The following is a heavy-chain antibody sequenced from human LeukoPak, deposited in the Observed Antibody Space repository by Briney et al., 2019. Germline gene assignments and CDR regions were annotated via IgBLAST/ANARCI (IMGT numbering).Heavy chain of an antibody. CDR2: IYYSGST. CDR3: ASDDPLRAFDI. CDR1: GGSISSSSYY. J-gene: IGHJ3*02. V-gene: IGHV4-39*01. D-gene: IGHD3-10*01. Sequence: PSETLSLTCTVSGGSISSSSYYWGGIRQPPRKGLEWIGSIYYSGSTYYNPSLKSRVTISVDTSKNQFSLKLSSVTAADTAVYYCASDDPLRAFDIWGQGTMVTVSS.